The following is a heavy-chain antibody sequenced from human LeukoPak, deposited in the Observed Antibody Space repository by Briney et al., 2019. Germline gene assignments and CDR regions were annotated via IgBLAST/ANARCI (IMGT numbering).Heavy chain of an antibody. Sequence: PGGSLRLSCAASGFTFSSYAMSWVRQAPGKGLEWVSAISGSGGSTYYADSVKGRFTISRDNSKNTLYLQMNSLRAEDTAVYYCAKAQFQSVGYSYAFDIWGQGTMVTVSS. D-gene: IGHD2-15*01. J-gene: IGHJ3*02. CDR1: GFTFSSYA. CDR3: AKAQFQSVGYSYAFDI. V-gene: IGHV3-23*01. CDR2: ISGSGGST.